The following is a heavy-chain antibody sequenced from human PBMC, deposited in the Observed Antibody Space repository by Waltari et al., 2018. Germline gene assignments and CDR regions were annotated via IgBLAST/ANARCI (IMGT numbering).Heavy chain of an antibody. D-gene: IGHD3-16*01. CDR2: IHPNSGGT. CDR3: ARTYQSASYSDY. V-gene: IGHV1-2*02. J-gene: IGHJ4*02. CDR1: GYAFTSYH. Sequence: QVQLVQSGAEVRKPGASVKVSCKTSGYAFTSYHMHWVRQAPGQGLEWMGWIHPNSGGTNYAQKYQGRITMTRDTSISTVYMELSRLISNDTAVYYCARTYQSASYSDYWGQGTPVTVSS.